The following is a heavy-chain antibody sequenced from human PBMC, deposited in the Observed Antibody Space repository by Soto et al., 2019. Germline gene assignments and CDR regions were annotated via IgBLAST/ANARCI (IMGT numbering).Heavy chain of an antibody. CDR1: GGTFSSYA. CDR3: ARGIGHPAYCSGGSCSPFDY. V-gene: IGHV1-69*13. CDR2: IIPIFGTA. Sequence: SVKVSCKASGGTFSSYAISWVRQAPGQGLEWMGGIIPIFGTANYAQKFQGRVTITADESTSTAYMELSSLRSEDTAVYYCARGIGHPAYCSGGSCSPFDYWGQGTLVTVSS. J-gene: IGHJ4*02. D-gene: IGHD2-15*01.